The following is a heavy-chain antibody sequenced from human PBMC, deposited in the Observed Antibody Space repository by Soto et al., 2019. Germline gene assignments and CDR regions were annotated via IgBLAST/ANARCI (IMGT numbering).Heavy chain of an antibody. CDR3: ALEIIGRRFDS. V-gene: IGHV4-59*03. CDR2: IYDSGST. Sequence: SETLSLTCTVSGVSISNYYWSWVRQPPGKGLEWIGYIYDSGSTNYNPSLKSRVTISVDTSTSTAYMELRSLRSDDTAIYYCALEIIGRRFDSWGQGTLVTVS. J-gene: IGHJ4*02. D-gene: IGHD3-3*01. CDR1: GVSISNYY.